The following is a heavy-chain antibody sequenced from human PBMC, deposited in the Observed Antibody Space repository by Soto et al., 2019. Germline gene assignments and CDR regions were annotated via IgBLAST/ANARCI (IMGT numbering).Heavy chain of an antibody. Sequence: QLQLQESGPGLVKPSETLSLTCTVSGGSISSSSYYWGWIRQPPGKGLEWIGSIYYSGSTYYNPSRNRRVTIPVDTSKNQFSLQLSSVTAADTAVYYCARHVSQWLAAYYFDYWGQGTLVTVSS. CDR2: IYYSGST. D-gene: IGHD6-19*01. J-gene: IGHJ4*02. CDR1: GGSISSSSYY. CDR3: ARHVSQWLAAYYFDY. V-gene: IGHV4-39*01.